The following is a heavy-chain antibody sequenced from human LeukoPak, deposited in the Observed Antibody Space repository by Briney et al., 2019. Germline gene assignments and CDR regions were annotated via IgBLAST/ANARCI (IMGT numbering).Heavy chain of an antibody. CDR3: AGRNSSEDY. V-gene: IGHV3-30*04. Sequence: PGGSLRLSCAASRFTFSNYAMHWVRQAPGKGLEWAAVISYDGSNKYYADSVRGRFTISRDNSKNTLYLQMNSLRAEDTAVYYCAGRNSSEDYWGQGTLVTVSS. D-gene: IGHD6-25*01. CDR2: ISYDGSNK. CDR1: RFTFSNYA. J-gene: IGHJ4*02.